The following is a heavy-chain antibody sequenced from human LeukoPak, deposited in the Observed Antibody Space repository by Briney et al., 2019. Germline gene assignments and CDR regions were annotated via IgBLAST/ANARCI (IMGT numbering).Heavy chain of an antibody. D-gene: IGHD3-16*02. Sequence: PGGSLRLSCAASGFTFSRYAMHWVRQAPGKGLEYVSAISSKGGSTYYANSVKGRFTISRDNSKNTLYLQMGSLRAEDMAVYYCARARYYVWGSYRPYYFDYWGQGTLVTVSS. CDR3: ARARYYVWGSYRPYYFDY. J-gene: IGHJ4*02. V-gene: IGHV3-64*01. CDR2: ISSKGGST. CDR1: GFTFSRYA.